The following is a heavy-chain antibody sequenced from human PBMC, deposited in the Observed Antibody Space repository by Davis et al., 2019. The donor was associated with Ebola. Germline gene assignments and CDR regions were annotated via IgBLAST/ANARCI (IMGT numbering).Heavy chain of an antibody. V-gene: IGHV4-34*01. D-gene: IGHD7-27*01. CDR1: GWSFSGYY. CDR3: ARGRGLGRLYYYYYYGMDV. J-gene: IGHJ6*02. CDR2: INHSGST. Sequence: SETLSLPCAAYGWSFSGYYWSWIRQPPGKGLEWIGEINHSGSTNYNPSLKSRVTISVDTSKNQFSLKLSSVTAADTAVYYCARGRGLGRLYYYYYYGMDVWGQGTTVTVSS.